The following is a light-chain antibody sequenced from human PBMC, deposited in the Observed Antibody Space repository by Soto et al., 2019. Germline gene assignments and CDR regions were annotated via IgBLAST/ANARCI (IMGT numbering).Light chain of an antibody. CDR3: QQYGSSPYT. CDR2: GAS. J-gene: IGKJ2*01. V-gene: IGKV3-20*01. Sequence: PGESATLSCRASQRVSSSYLAWYQQKPGQAPRLLIYGASSRATGIPDRFSGSGSGTDFTLTISRLEPEDFAVYYCQQYGSSPYTFGQGTKLEIK. CDR1: QRVSSSY.